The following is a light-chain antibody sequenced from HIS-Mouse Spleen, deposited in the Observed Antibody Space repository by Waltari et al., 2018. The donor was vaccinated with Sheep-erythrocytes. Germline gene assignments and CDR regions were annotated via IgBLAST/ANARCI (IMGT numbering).Light chain of an antibody. J-gene: IGLJ1*01. CDR3: AAWDDSLNGYV. V-gene: IGLV1-44*01. CDR2: STN. Sequence: QSVLTPPPSASGTPGQRVTISCSGSSSNIGSNTVNWYQQLPGTAPKLLIYSTNQRPSGVPDRFSGSKSGTSASLAISGLQSEDEADYYCAAWDDSLNGYVFGTGTKVTVL. CDR1: SSNIGSNT.